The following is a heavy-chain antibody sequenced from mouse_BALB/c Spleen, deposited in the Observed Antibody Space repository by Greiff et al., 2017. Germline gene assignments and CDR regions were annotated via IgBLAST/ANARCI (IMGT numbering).Heavy chain of an antibody. V-gene: IGHV3-2*02. CDR3: ARGSSYYFDY. J-gene: IGHJ2*01. CDR1: GYSITSDYA. D-gene: IGHD1-1*01. Sequence: EVHLVESGPGLVKPSQSLSLTCTVTGYSITSDYAWNWIRQFPGNKLEWMGYISYSGSTSYNPSLKSRISITRDTSKNQFFLQLNSVTTEDTATYYCARGSSYYFDYWGQGTTLTVSS. CDR2: ISYSGST.